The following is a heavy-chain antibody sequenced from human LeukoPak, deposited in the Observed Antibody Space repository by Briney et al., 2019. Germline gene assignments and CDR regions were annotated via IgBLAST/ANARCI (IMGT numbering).Heavy chain of an antibody. CDR2: INHSGST. V-gene: IGHV4-34*01. Sequence: SETLSLTCAVYGGSFSGYYWSWIRQPPGKGLEWIGEINHSGSTNYNPSLKSRVTISVDTSKNQFSLKLSSVTAADTAVYYCARPLVVVPAAIGATTVTTVYFDLWGRGTLVTVSS. J-gene: IGHJ2*01. CDR1: GGSFSGYY. CDR3: ARPLVVVPAAIGATTVTTVYFDL. D-gene: IGHD2-2*01.